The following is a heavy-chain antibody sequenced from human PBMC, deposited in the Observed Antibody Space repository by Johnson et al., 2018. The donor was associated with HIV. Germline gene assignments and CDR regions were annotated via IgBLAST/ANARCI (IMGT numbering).Heavy chain of an antibody. V-gene: IGHV3-30*03. CDR2: ISHDGTHK. Sequence: QVQLLESGGGVVQPGRSLRLSCAASGFTFSSYEMHWVRQAPGKGLEWVAVISHDGTHKYYADSVKGRFTISRDNSKNTLYLQVNSLGAEDTAVYYCARDKGGGSDAFDIWGQGTMVTVSS. CDR3: ARDKGGGSDAFDI. J-gene: IGHJ3*02. CDR1: GFTFSSYE. D-gene: IGHD2-15*01.